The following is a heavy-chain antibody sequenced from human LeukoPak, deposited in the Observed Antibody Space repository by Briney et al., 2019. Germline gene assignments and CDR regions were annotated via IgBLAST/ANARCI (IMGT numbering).Heavy chain of an antibody. D-gene: IGHD6-19*01. J-gene: IGHJ4*02. CDR3: ARDVGSGWFDY. CDR2: MSNSGRTI. CDR1: GFTFSNYW. V-gene: IGHV3-48*04. Sequence: PGESLRLSCAASGFTFSNYWMSWVRQAPGKGLEWVSYMSNSGRTIYYTDSVKGRFTISRDNAKNSLYLQMNSLRAEDTAVYYCARDVGSGWFDYWGQGTLVTVSS.